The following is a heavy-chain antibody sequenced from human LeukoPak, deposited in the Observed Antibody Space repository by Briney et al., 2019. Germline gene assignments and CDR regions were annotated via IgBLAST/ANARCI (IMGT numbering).Heavy chain of an antibody. Sequence: PGGSLRLSCAASGFTFSNYAMSWVRQAPGKGLEWVSPISVIGGSTYNADSVKGRFTFSRDNSKNTLYLQLNSLRAEDTAVYSCAKDVSGWYGGAFDCWGQGTLVTVSS. J-gene: IGHJ4*02. D-gene: IGHD6-19*01. CDR3: AKDVSGWYGGAFDC. CDR2: ISVIGGST. CDR1: GFTFSNYA. V-gene: IGHV3-23*01.